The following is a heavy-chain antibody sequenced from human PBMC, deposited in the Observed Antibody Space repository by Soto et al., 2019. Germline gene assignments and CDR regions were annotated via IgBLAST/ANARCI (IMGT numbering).Heavy chain of an antibody. CDR2: ISAYNGNT. D-gene: IGHD3-22*01. V-gene: IGHV1-18*01. Sequence: GASVKVSCKASGYTFTSYGISWVRQAPGQGLEWMGWISAYNGNTNYAQKLQGRVTMTTDTSTSTAYMELRSLRSGDTAVYYCARVDMIVVVNDAFDIWGQGTMVTVSS. CDR3: ARVDMIVVVNDAFDI. CDR1: GYTFTSYG. J-gene: IGHJ3*02.